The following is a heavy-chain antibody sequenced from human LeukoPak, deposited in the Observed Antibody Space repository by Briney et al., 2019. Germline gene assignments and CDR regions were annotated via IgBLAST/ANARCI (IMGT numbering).Heavy chain of an antibody. J-gene: IGHJ6*02. CDR1: GYTFTSYG. Sequence: ASVKVSCKASGYTFTSYGISWVRQAPGQGLEWMGWISAYNGNTNYAQKLQGRVTMTTDTSTSTAYMELRSLRSDDTAVYYCARGLEADFWSGSYYYGMDVWGQGTTVTVSS. CDR3: ARGLEADFWSGSYYYGMDV. CDR2: ISAYNGNT. V-gene: IGHV1-18*01. D-gene: IGHD3-3*01.